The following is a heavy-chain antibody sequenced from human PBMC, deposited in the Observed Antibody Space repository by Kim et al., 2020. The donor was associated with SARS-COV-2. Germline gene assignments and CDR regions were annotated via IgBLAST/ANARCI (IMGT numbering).Heavy chain of an antibody. CDR2: MNPNSGNT. J-gene: IGHJ6*03. Sequence: ASVKVSCKASGYTFTSYDINWVRQATGQGLEWMGWMNPNSGNTGYAQKFQGRVTMTRNTSISTAYMELSSLRSEDTAVYYCARGPTGEEANYYYYYMDVWGKGTTVTVSS. D-gene: IGHD7-27*01. V-gene: IGHV1-8*01. CDR3: ARGPTGEEANYYYYYMDV. CDR1: GYTFTSYD.